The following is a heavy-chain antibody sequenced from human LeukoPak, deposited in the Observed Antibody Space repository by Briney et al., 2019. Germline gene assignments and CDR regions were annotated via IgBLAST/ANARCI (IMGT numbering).Heavy chain of an antibody. CDR3: ARGDFWSGYPNWFDP. CDR2: ISSSSSYI. CDR1: GFTFSSYS. Sequence: NPGGSLRLSCAASGFTFSSYSMNWVRQAPGKGLEWVPSISSSSSYIYYADSVKGRFTISRDNAKNSLYLQMNSLRAEDTAVYYCARGDFWSGYPNWFDPWGQGTLVTASS. D-gene: IGHD3-3*01. V-gene: IGHV3-21*01. J-gene: IGHJ5*02.